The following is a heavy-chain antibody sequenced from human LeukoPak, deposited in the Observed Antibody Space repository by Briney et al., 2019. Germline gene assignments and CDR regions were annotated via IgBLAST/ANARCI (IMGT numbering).Heavy chain of an antibody. CDR2: ISAYNGNA. CDR1: GYTFTSYG. Sequence: ASVKVSCKASGYTFTSYGISWVRQAPGQGLEWMGWISAYNGNANYAQKLQGRVTMTTDTSTSTAYMDLRSLRSDDTAVYYCARTHSSGWYSVGYYYMDVWGKGTTVTVSS. J-gene: IGHJ6*03. V-gene: IGHV1-18*01. D-gene: IGHD6-19*01. CDR3: ARTHSSGWYSVGYYYMDV.